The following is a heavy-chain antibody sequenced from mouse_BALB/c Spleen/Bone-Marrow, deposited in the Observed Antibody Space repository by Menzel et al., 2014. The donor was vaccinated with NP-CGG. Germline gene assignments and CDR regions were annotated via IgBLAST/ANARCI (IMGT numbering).Heavy chain of an antibody. V-gene: IGHV1-80*01. CDR2: IYPGDGDT. CDR1: GYAFSSYW. D-gene: IGHD2-2*01. J-gene: IGHJ4*01. Sequence: QVQLQQSGAELVRPGSSVKISCKASGYAFSSYWMSWVKQRPGQGLEWMGQIYPGDGDTNYNGKFKGKALTADKSSSTAYMQLSSLTSEDSAVYFCARWLPAMDYWGQGTSVTVSS. CDR3: ARWLPAMDY.